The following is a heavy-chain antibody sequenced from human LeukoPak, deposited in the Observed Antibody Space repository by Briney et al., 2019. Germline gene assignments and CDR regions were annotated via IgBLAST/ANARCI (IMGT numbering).Heavy chain of an antibody. CDR1: GFTVSSNY. V-gene: IGHV3-66*01. CDR2: IYSGGST. Sequence: GGSLRLSCAASGFTVSSNYMSWVRQAPGKGLEWVSLIYSGGSTYYADSVKGRFTISRDNSKNTLYLQMNSLRAEDTAVYYCARDTRPDYYGSGSYNWGQGTLVTVSS. CDR3: ARDTRPDYYGSGSYN. J-gene: IGHJ4*02. D-gene: IGHD3-10*01.